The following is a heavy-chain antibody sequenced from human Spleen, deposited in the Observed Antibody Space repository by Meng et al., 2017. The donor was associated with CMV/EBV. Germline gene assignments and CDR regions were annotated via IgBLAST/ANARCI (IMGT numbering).Heavy chain of an antibody. J-gene: IGHJ6*02. Sequence: GGSLRLSCAASGFNFSSYGMHWVRQAPGKGLEWVAVIWYDGSNKYYIDSVKGQFTIARDNSKNTLYLQMNSLRAEDTAVYYCARPYSSSSRVWYGMDVWGQGTTVTVSS. CDR3: ARPYSSSSRVWYGMDV. CDR1: GFNFSSYG. CDR2: IWYDGSNK. V-gene: IGHV3-33*01. D-gene: IGHD6-6*01.